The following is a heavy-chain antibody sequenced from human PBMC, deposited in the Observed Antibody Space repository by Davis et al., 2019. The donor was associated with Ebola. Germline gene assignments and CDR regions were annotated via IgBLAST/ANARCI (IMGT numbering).Heavy chain of an antibody. J-gene: IGHJ4*02. CDR1: GGSISSGGYY. Sequence: PGGSLRLSCTVSGGSISSGGYYWSWIRQHPGKGLEWIGYIYYSGSTNYNPSLKSRVTISVDTSKNQFSLKLSSVTAADTAVYYCARGRRVATRYDYWGQGTLVTVSS. D-gene: IGHD5-12*01. V-gene: IGHV4-61*08. CDR3: ARGRRVATRYDY. CDR2: IYYSGST.